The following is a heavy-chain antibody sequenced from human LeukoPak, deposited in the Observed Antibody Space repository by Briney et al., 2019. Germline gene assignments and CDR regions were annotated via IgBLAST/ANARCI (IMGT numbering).Heavy chain of an antibody. CDR2: IYHSGST. D-gene: IGHD6-13*01. CDR3: ARVDGAAGTAYFDY. J-gene: IGHJ4*02. Sequence: ETLSLTCAVSGGSISSSNWWSWVRPPPGKGLEWIGEIYHSGSTNYNPSLKIPVTISVDKSKNQFSLKLSSVTAADTAVYYCARVDGAAGTAYFDYWGQGTLVTVSS. CDR1: GGSISSSNW. V-gene: IGHV4-4*02.